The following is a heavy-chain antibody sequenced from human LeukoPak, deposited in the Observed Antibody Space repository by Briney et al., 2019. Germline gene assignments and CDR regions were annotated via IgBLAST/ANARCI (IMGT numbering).Heavy chain of an antibody. D-gene: IGHD5-24*01. V-gene: IGHV5-51*01. J-gene: IGHJ4*02. CDR2: IYPRDSDT. Sequence: GESLKISCKGSGYSFPSYWIGWVRQMPGKGLEWMGIIYPRDSDTRYSPSFQGQVTISADKSISTAYLQWSSLKASDTATYYCARLRGWLQSGIDYWGQGTLVTVSS. CDR1: GYSFPSYW. CDR3: ARLRGWLQSGIDY.